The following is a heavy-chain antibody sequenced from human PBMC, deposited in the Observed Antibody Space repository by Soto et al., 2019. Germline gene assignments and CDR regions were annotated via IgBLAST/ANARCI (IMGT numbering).Heavy chain of an antibody. J-gene: IGHJ4*02. CDR2: INAGNGNT. Sequence: GASVKVSCKASGYTFTNCAISWVRQAPGQGLEWMGWINAGNGNTKYSQKFQGRVTITRDTSASTAYMELSSLRSEDTAVYYCARAVSSSWYYFDYWGQGTLVTVSS. CDR1: GYTFTNCA. D-gene: IGHD6-13*01. V-gene: IGHV1-3*01. CDR3: ARAVSSSWYYFDY.